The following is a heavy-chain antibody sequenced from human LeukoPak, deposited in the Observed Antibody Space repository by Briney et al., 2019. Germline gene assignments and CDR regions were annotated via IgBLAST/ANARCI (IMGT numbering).Heavy chain of an antibody. CDR1: GGSISSYY. Sequence: SETLSLTCTVSGGSISSYYWSWIRQPPGKGLEWIGYIYYSGSTNYNPSLKSRVTILVDTSKNQFSLKLSSLTAADAAVYYCARSDQPLLYSYALWGQGILVTVSS. CDR3: ARSDQPLLYSYAL. D-gene: IGHD2-2*01. J-gene: IGHJ5*02. CDR2: IYYSGST. V-gene: IGHV4-59*01.